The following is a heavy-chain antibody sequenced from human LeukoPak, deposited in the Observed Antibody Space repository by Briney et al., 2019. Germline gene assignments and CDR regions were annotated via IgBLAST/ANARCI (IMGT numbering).Heavy chain of an antibody. CDR3: ARQQVAYYYYYGMDV. CDR1: GYSFTTYW. D-gene: IGHD2-15*01. V-gene: IGHV5-51*01. J-gene: IGHJ6*04. CDR2: IYPGDSDT. Sequence: GESLKISCKGSGYSFTTYWIAWVRQMPGKGLEWMGIIYPGDSDTRYSPSFQGQVTISADRSISTAFLQWSSLKASDTAMYYCARQQVAYYYYYGMDVWGKGTTVAVSS.